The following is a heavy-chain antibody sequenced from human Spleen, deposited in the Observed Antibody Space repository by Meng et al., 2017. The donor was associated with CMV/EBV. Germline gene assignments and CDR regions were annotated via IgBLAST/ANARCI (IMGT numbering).Heavy chain of an antibody. V-gene: IGHV1-18*04. CDR1: GYTFTSHG. J-gene: IGHJ4*02. CDR2: ISPSIGST. D-gene: IGHD7-27*01. CDR3: ARGTGIFDY. Sequence: VSCRASGYTFTSHGITWVRQAPGQGLEWMGWISPSIGSTNYAQKLEGRVTMTTDRSTTTAYLELRSLRYDDTAVYFCARGTGIFDYWGQGTLVTVSS.